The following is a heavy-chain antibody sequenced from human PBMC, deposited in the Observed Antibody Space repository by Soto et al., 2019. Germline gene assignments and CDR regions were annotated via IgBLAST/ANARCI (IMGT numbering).Heavy chain of an antibody. J-gene: IGHJ3*01. CDR1: GGSISSSHW. D-gene: IGHD1-20*01. V-gene: IGHV4-4*02. CDR2: ISHSGTS. Sequence: QVQLQVSGPGLVKPSGTLSLTCAVSGGSISSSHWWTWVRQSPGKGLEYIGEISHSGTSTSNPSLRSRVTLSVYRSKNHFCLILTSVTAADTAVYYCARVVLSITRGAFDAWGEGTPVIVSS. CDR3: ARVVLSITRGAFDA.